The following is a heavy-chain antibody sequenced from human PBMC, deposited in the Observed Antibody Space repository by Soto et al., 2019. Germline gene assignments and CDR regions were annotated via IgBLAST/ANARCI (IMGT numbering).Heavy chain of an antibody. J-gene: IGHJ4*02. CDR2: ISYDGTNK. D-gene: IGHD6-13*01. Sequence: QVQLVESGGGVVQPGRSLRLSCAASGFTFRSYAMDWVRQAPGKGLEWVAVISYDGTNKYYADSVKGRFTISRDNSKNTLSLQMNRLRPEDTAVYYCARGDSNSWSDFWGQGTLVTVSS. CDR3: ARGDSNSWSDF. V-gene: IGHV3-30*01. CDR1: GFTFRSYA.